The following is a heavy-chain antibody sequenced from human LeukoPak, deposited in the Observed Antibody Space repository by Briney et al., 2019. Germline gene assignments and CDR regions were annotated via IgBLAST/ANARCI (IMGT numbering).Heavy chain of an antibody. Sequence: GASVKVSCKTSGYTFDLYGISWVRQAPGQGLEWMAWISGFNGNTNLVQELQGRVTMTTDTSTSTAYLELRSLKSDDTAIYYCARAGAGEVSHSGAVVWIGDHGYWGQGTLVAVSS. D-gene: IGHD5-12*01. CDR1: GYTFDLYG. V-gene: IGHV1-18*01. J-gene: IGHJ4*02. CDR2: ISGFNGNT. CDR3: ARAGAGEVSHSGAVVWIGDHGY.